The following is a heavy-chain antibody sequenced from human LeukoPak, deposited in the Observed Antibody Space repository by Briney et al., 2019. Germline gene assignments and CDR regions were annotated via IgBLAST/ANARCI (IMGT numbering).Heavy chain of an antibody. J-gene: IGHJ4*02. CDR1: GYTFTSYY. V-gene: IGHV1-46*01. CDR3: ARGEKYNWNYGAAYYFDY. Sequence: ASVKVSCKASGYTFTSYYMHWVRQAPGQGLEWMGIINPSGGSTSYAQKFQGRVTMTRDTSTSTVYMELSSLRSGDTAVYYCARGEKYNWNYGAAYYFDYWGQGTLVTVSS. D-gene: IGHD1-7*01. CDR2: INPSGGST.